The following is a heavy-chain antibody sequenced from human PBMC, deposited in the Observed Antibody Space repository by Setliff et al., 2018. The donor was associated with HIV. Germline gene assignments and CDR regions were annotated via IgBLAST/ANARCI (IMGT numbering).Heavy chain of an antibody. CDR2: ISPYNGHT. CDR1: GHTFSSYG. Sequence: GASVKVSCKASGHTFSSYGISWVRQAPGQGLEWMGWISPYNGHTNFAQKFQGRVTMTTDTATSTAYMEVRSLGSDDTAVYYCARTDYGGNSGGNYFDYWGQGSLVTVSS. J-gene: IGHJ4*02. V-gene: IGHV1-18*01. CDR3: ARTDYGGNSGGNYFDY. D-gene: IGHD4-17*01.